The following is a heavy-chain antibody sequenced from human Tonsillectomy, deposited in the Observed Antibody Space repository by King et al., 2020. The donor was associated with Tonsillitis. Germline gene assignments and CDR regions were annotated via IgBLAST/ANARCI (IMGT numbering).Heavy chain of an antibody. J-gene: IGHJ4*02. D-gene: IGHD6-19*01. CDR3: ARDLLEAVAVYCFAY. CDR2: IDPNSGDT. V-gene: IGHV1-2*02. Sequence: QLVQSGAEVKKPGASVKVSCKASGYTFTDYYIHWLRQAPGQGLEWMGWIDPNSGDTNYAQNFQGGVSVTRDTSISTAYMELSSLSSDDTAVYYCARDLLEAVAVYCFAYWGQGTLVTVSA. CDR1: GYTFTDYY.